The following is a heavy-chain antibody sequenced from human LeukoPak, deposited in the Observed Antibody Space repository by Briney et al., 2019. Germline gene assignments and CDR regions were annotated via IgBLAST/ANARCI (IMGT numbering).Heavy chain of an antibody. CDR1: GFTFSNYY. CDR3: ARDKVVRGSAFGSGWFDP. D-gene: IGHD3-10*01. Sequence: GGSLRLSCAASGFTFSNYYMHWVRQAPGKGPEWVPSITSTSNGAYMYYADSVKGRFTISRDNAKNSLYLQMNSLRAEDTAVYYCARDKVVRGSAFGSGWFDPWGQGTLVIVSS. J-gene: IGHJ5*02. V-gene: IGHV3-21*01. CDR2: ITSTSNGAYM.